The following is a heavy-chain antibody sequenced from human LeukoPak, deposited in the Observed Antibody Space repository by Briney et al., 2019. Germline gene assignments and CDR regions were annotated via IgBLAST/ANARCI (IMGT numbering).Heavy chain of an antibody. D-gene: IGHD2-2*01. CDR3: ARRRRPVVPAATSYWYFDL. V-gene: IGHV4-39*07. J-gene: IGHJ2*01. CDR1: GGSITKNGYY. CDR2: KHYSGST. Sequence: SETLSLTCSVSGGSITKNGYYWGCIRQSPETGLECIGSKHYSGSTYYNPSLNSRVTISVDTSKNQFSLKLSSVTAADTAVYYCARRRRPVVPAATSYWYFDLWGRGTLVTVSS.